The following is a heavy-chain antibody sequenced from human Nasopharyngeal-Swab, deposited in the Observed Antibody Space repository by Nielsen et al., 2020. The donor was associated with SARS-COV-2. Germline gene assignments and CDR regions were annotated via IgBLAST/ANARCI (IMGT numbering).Heavy chain of an antibody. J-gene: IGHJ6*02. V-gene: IGHV4-59*01. CDR3: ARANIPEITIFGVVRRTGMDV. CDR2: IYYSGST. Sequence: SETLSLTCTVSGGSIISYYWSWIRQPPGKGLEWIGYIYYSGSTNYNPSLKSRVTISVDTSKNQFSLKLSSVTAADTAVYYCARANIPEITIFGVVRRTGMDVWGQGTTVTVSS. CDR1: GGSIISYY. D-gene: IGHD3-3*01.